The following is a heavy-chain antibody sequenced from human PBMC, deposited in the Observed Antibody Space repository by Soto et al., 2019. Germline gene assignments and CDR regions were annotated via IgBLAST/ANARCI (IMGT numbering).Heavy chain of an antibody. D-gene: IGHD3-16*01. J-gene: IGHJ4*02. CDR1: GYTFTSYA. Sequence: QVQLVQSGAEEKKPGASVKVSCKASGYTFTSYAMHWVRQAPGQRLEWMGWINAGNGNTKYSQKFQGRVTITRDTSASTGYRELSSLRSEDTAVYYCARAVCGPTSNLDYWRQGTLVTVSS. CDR2: INAGNGNT. CDR3: ARAVCGPTSNLDY. V-gene: IGHV1-3*05.